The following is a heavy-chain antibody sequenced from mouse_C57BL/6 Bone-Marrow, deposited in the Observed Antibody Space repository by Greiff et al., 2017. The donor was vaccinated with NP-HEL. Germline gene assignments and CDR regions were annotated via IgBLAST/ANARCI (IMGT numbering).Heavy chain of an antibody. D-gene: IGHD1-1*01. V-gene: IGHV1-55*01. J-gene: IGHJ1*03. CDR3: AIAHYGSSYDWYFDV. CDR1: GYTFTSYW. Sequence: VQLQQPGAELVKPGASVKMSCKASGYTFTSYWITWVKQRPGQGLEWIGDIYPGSGSTNYNEKFKSKATLTVDTSSSTAYMQLSSLTSEDSAVYYCAIAHYGSSYDWYFDVWGTGTTVTVSS. CDR2: IYPGSGST.